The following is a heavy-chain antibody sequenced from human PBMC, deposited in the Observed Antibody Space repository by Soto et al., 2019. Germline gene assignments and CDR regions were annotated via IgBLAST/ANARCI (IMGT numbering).Heavy chain of an antibody. J-gene: IGHJ4*02. D-gene: IGHD7-27*01. Sequence: QVHLQESGPGLVKPSETLSLTCSVSGGSINNHYWSWIRQPPGKGLEWIGSVYYTGSTNYNPSLTSRVTMSVDTSKNQFALNLTSLTAADTAIYYCARANWYSEYWGQGTLVTVSS. CDR1: GGSINNHY. V-gene: IGHV4-59*11. CDR2: VYYTGST. CDR3: ARANWYSEY.